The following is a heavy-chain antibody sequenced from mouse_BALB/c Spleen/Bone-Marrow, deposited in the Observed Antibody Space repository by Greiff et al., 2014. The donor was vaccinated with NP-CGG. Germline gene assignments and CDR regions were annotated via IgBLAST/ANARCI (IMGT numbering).Heavy chain of an antibody. D-gene: IGHD2-4*01. V-gene: IGHV1-54*01. CDR2: INSGSGGT. J-gene: IGHJ4*01. CDR3: ARAITDAMDY. CDR1: GYAFTNYL. Sequence: QVQLQQSGAELVRPGTSVKVSCKGSGYAFTNYLIEWVKQRPGQGLEWIGVINSGSGGTKYNEKFKGKATLTADKSSSTAYMRLSNLTSDDSAVYFCARAITDAMDYWGQGTSVTVSS.